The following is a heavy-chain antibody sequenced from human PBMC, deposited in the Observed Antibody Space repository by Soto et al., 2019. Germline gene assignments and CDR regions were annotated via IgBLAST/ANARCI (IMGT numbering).Heavy chain of an antibody. Sequence: LGESLKISCKGAGYSFISYWISWVRQMPGKGLEWMGRIDPSDSYTNYSPSFQGHVTISADKSISTAYLQWSSLKASDTAMYYCARQSDSSSWYYFDYWGQGTLVTVSS. V-gene: IGHV5-10-1*01. CDR3: ARQSDSSSWYYFDY. J-gene: IGHJ4*02. CDR1: GYSFISYW. CDR2: IDPSDSYT. D-gene: IGHD6-13*01.